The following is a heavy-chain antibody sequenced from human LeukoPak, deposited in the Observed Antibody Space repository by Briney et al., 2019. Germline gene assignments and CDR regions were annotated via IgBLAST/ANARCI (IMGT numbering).Heavy chain of an antibody. D-gene: IGHD3-10*01. J-gene: IGHJ5*02. CDR2: IYSGGST. V-gene: IGHV3-66*01. CDR3: ARAGYGSGSYRYNWFDP. CDR1: GFTVSSNY. Sequence: PGGSLRLSCAASGFTVSSNYMSWVRQAPGKGLEWVSVIYSGGSTYYADSAKGRFTISRDNSKNTLYLQMNSLRAEDTAVYYCARAGYGSGSYRYNWFDPWGQGTLVTVSS.